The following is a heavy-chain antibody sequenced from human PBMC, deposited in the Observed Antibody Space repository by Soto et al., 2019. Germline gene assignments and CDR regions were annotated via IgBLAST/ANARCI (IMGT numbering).Heavy chain of an antibody. CDR2: IYPGDSDT. CDR3: ATEPTSSSAFDI. D-gene: IGHD2-2*01. J-gene: IGHJ3*02. Sequence: PGESLKISCQGSGYSFTSYRIGWVRQMPGKGLEWMGIIYPGDSDTRYSPSSQGQVTISVDKSISTAYLQWNSLKASDTAMYYCATEPTSSSAFDIWGQGTMVTVSS. V-gene: IGHV5-51*01. CDR1: GYSFTSYR.